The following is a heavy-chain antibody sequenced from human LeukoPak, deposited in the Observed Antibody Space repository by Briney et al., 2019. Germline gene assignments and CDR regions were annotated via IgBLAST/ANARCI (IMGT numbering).Heavy chain of an antibody. V-gene: IGHV1-2*02. Sequence: ASVKVSCKASGYTFTASGHYIHWVRRAPGQGLEWMGWIDPNSGGTNFAQKFRGRITMTRDTSISTAYMEVYNLRSDDTALYYCARVPRKGTIVELPGTIFYAFDVWSQGTMVNVSS. CDR1: GYTFTASGHY. J-gene: IGHJ3*01. D-gene: IGHD1-26*01. CDR2: IDPNSGGT. CDR3: ARVPRKGTIVELPGTIFYAFDV.